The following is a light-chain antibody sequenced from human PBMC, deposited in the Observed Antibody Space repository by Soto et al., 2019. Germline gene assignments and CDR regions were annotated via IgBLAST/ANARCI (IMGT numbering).Light chain of an antibody. CDR2: LGS. Sequence: VMTQSPISLPFTPGEPASISSMSIKSLLYSNGYNYFEWYLQKPGQSPQLLISLGSSGVAGVADRISGSGAGTDFTLKSSIEEEEDVGVYYWIQYRHPLTFGHGTKVDIK. J-gene: IGKJ1*01. V-gene: IGKV2-28*01. CDR1: KSLLYSNGYNY. CDR3: IQYRHPLT.